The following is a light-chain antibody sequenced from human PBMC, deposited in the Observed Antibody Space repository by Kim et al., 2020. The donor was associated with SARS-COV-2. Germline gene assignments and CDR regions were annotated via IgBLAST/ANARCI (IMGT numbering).Light chain of an antibody. J-gene: IGLJ2*01. CDR2: SNN. CDR3: ASWDGSLNGAE. Sequence: QSVLTQPPSASGTPGQRVTISCSGSSSNIGSNAVNWYQQLPGTAPKLLIYSNNQRPSGVPDRFSGSKSGTSASLAISGLQAEDEADYYCASWDGSLNGAEFGGGTQLTVL. V-gene: IGLV1-44*01. CDR1: SSNIGSNA.